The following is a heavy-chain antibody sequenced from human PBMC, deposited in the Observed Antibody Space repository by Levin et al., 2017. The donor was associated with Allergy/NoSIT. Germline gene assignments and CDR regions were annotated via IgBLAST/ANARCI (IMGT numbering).Heavy chain of an antibody. V-gene: IGHV2-5*02. J-gene: IGHJ3*01. Sequence: SGPTLVKPTQTLTLTCTFSGFSLNTNEVGVGWIRQPPGKALEWLGLIYWDDNKRYSPSLKSRLTITKDTSKNQVVLTMTNMHPADTATYYCARRISLWFGEGGPDAFDFWGPGTVVAVSS. D-gene: IGHD3-10*01. CDR2: IYWDDNK. CDR1: GFSLNTNEVG. CDR3: ARRISLWFGEGGPDAFDF.